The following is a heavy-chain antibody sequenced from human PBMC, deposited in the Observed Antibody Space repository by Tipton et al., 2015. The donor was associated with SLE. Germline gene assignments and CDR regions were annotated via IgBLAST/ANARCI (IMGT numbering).Heavy chain of an antibody. CDR1: GFTFDDYA. CDR2: ISWDSGSI. Sequence: RSLRLSCAASGFTFDDYAMHWVRQAPGKGLEWVSGISWDSGSIGYADSVKGRFTISRDNAKNSLYLQMNSLRAEDTALYYCAKDKAQRAEGYFDYWGQGTLVTVSS. D-gene: IGHD6-19*01. J-gene: IGHJ4*02. CDR3: AKDKAQRAEGYFDY. V-gene: IGHV3-9*01.